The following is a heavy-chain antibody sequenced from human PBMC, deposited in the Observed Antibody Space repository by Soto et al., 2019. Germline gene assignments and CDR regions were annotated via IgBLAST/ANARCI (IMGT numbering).Heavy chain of an antibody. CDR2: IYHSGST. CDR1: GGSISSGGYS. J-gene: IGHJ4*02. V-gene: IGHV4-30-2*03. CDR3: ARQLYYDSSVYLDS. Sequence: SETLSLTCAVSGGSISSGGYSWSWIRQPPGKGLEWIGYIYHSGSTYYTPSLKNRVTISADTSNNQFSLRLNSVTAADTAVYYWARQLYYDSSVYLDSGGQGPLVPVSS. D-gene: IGHD3-22*01.